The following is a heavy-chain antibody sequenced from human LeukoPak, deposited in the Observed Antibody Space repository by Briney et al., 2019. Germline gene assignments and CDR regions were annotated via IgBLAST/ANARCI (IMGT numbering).Heavy chain of an antibody. CDR1: GFTFSSYW. J-gene: IGHJ6*02. V-gene: IGHV3-7*01. D-gene: IGHD2-2*01. CDR2: IKQDGSEK. CDR3: ASLAGTSCYFHYCWGMDV. Sequence: PGGSLRLSCAASGFTFSSYWMSWVRQAPGKGLEWVANIKQDGSEKYYVDSVKGRFTISRDNAKNSLYLQMNSLRAEDTAVYYCASLAGTSCYFHYCWGMDVWGQGTTVTVSS.